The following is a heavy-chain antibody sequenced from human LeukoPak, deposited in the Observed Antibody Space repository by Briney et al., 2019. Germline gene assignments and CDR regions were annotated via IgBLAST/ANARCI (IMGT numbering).Heavy chain of an antibody. Sequence: GRSLRLSCAASGVTLSSHGFHWVRQAPGKGLEWVAAIWFDGSKQCYADSVKGRFTVSRDDSKNTLYLQMNSLRADDTAVYYCARDPQSGMDVWGQGSTVTVSS. CDR1: GVTLSSHG. J-gene: IGHJ6*02. CDR2: IWFDGSKQ. CDR3: ARDPQSGMDV. V-gene: IGHV3-33*01.